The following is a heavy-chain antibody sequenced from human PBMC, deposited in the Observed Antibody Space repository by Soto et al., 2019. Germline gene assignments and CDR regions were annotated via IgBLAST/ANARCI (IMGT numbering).Heavy chain of an antibody. CDR3: AKGYYSSSYYYYYGMDV. V-gene: IGHV3-23*01. J-gene: IGHJ6*02. Sequence: GGSLRLSCAASGFTFSSYAMSWVRQAPGKGLEWVSAISGSGGSTYYADSVKGRFTISRDNSKNTLYLQMNSLRAKDTAVYYCAKGYYSSSYYYYYGMDVWGQGTTVTVSS. CDR1: GFTFSSYA. D-gene: IGHD6-6*01. CDR2: ISGSGGST.